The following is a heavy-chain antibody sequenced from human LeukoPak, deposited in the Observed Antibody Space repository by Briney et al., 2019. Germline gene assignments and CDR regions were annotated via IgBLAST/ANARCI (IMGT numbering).Heavy chain of an antibody. V-gene: IGHV3-74*01. CDR3: AQSLGSSDWMGNWFDR. Sequence: GGSLRLSCAASGISFSGHWMHWVRQVPGKGLVWVSRIRGDGTMTNYADSVKGRFTTSRDNAKSTVYLQMSSLRAEDTAVYYCAQSLGSSDWMGNWFDRWGQGMLVTVSS. D-gene: IGHD6-13*01. CDR2: IRGDGTMT. J-gene: IGHJ5*02. CDR1: GISFSGHW.